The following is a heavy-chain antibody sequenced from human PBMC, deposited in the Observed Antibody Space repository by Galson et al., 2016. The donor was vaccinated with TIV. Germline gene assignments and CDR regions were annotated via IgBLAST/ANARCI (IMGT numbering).Heavy chain of an antibody. CDR2: ISASGSNT. CDR3: AKEVSTVPYGIDL. J-gene: IGHJ6*02. V-gene: IGHV3-23*01. Sequence: SLRLSCAPSGFTIGTYAMSWVRQAPGKGLAWVSAISASGSNTFYAGSVKGRFTISRDNSRNTLYLQMNGLRPEDTAVYYCAKEVSTVPYGIDLWGQGTTVTVSS. D-gene: IGHD5/OR15-5a*01. CDR1: GFTIGTYA.